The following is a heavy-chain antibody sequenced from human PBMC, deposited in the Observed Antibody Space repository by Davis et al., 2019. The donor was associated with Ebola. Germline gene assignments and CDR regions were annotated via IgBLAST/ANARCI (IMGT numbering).Heavy chain of an antibody. Sequence: ASVKVSCKASGYTFTGYYMHWVRQAPGQGLEWMGWINPNSGGTNYAQKLQGRVTMTTDTSTSTAYMELSSLRSEDTAVYYCARDCSGGSCYEVSDYYYGMDVWGQGTAVTVSS. CDR1: GYTFTGYY. D-gene: IGHD2-15*01. CDR2: INPNSGGT. V-gene: IGHV1-2*02. CDR3: ARDCSGGSCYEVSDYYYGMDV. J-gene: IGHJ6*02.